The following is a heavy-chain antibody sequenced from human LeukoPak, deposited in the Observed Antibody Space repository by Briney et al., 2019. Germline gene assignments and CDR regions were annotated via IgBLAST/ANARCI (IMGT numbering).Heavy chain of an antibody. J-gene: IGHJ4*02. CDR2: IYTSGST. Sequence: SETLSLTCTVSGGSISSYYRSWIRQPAGKGLEWIGRIYTSGSTNYNPSLKSRVTVSVDTSKNQFPLKLSSVTAADTAVYYCATLYHYDSSGNYYFDYWGQGTLVTVSS. CDR1: GGSISSYY. V-gene: IGHV4-4*07. D-gene: IGHD3-22*01. CDR3: ATLYHYDSSGNYYFDY.